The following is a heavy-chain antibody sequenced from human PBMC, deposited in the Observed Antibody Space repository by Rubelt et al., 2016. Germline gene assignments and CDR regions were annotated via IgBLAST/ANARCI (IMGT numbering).Heavy chain of an antibody. CDR1: GYTFTSYG. CDR2: INTNTGNP. V-gene: IGHV7-4-1*02. CDR3: AREAYYDSSGYYFGWFDP. Sequence: QVQLVQSGAEVKKPGASVKVSCKASGYTFTSYGISWVRQAPGQGLEWMGWINTNTGNPTCAQGFTGRFVFALDTSVSTAYLQISSLKAEDTAVYYCAREAYYDSSGYYFGWFDPWGQGTLVTVSS. J-gene: IGHJ5*02. D-gene: IGHD3-22*01.